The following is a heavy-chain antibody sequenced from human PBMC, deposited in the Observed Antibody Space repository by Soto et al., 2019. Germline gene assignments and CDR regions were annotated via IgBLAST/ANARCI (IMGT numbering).Heavy chain of an antibody. D-gene: IGHD3-10*01. V-gene: IGHV4-61*08. CDR2: IYYSGST. CDR3: ARYRLYYDSGSFPYYFDH. Sequence: SETLSLTCTVSGGYLSSGVYYWSWIRQHPGKGLEWIGYIYYSGSTNYNPSLRTRVTISRDTSKNQFSLKLTSVTAADTAVYYCARYRLYYDSGSFPYYFDHWGQGTLVTVSS. CDR1: GGYLSSGVYY. J-gene: IGHJ4*02.